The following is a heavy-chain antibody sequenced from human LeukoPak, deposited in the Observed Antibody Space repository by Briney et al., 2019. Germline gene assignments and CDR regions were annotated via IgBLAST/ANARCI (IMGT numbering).Heavy chain of an antibody. Sequence: SETLSLTCAVYGGSFSGYYWSWIRQPPGKGLEWIGEINHSGSTNYNPSLKSRVTISVDTSKNQFSLKLSSVTAADTAVYYCARAYYYYGMDVWGQGTTVTVSS. V-gene: IGHV4-34*01. CDR3: ARAYYYYGMDV. CDR1: GGSFSGYY. J-gene: IGHJ6*02. CDR2: INHSGST.